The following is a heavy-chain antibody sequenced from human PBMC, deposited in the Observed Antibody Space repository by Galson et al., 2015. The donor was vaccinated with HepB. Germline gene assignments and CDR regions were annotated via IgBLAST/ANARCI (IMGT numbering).Heavy chain of an antibody. CDR2: ISDDGSNK. D-gene: IGHD6-19*01. V-gene: IGHV3-30*18. Sequence: SLRLSCAASGVSFSTYGMHWVRQAPGKGLEWVALISDDGSNKQYVDSVKGRFTISRDNSQNMLYLQMTSLRAEDTAVYYCAKDGHAVRPVAGNFDYWGQGTLVTVSS. CDR1: GVSFSTYG. J-gene: IGHJ4*02. CDR3: AKDGHAVRPVAGNFDY.